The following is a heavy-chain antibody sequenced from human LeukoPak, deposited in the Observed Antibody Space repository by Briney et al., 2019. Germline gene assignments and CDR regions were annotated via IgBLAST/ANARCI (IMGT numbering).Heavy chain of an antibody. CDR2: INPNSGGT. CDR3: ARAKGTATGLAVDY. J-gene: IGHJ4*02. D-gene: IGHD5-18*01. Sequence: GASVNVSCKSSGYTFTGYYMHWVRQAPGQGLAWMGWINPNSGGTNYAQKFQGRVTMTRDTSISTAYMELSRLRSDDTAVYYCARAKGTATGLAVDYWGQGTLVTVSS. V-gene: IGHV1-2*02. CDR1: GYTFTGYY.